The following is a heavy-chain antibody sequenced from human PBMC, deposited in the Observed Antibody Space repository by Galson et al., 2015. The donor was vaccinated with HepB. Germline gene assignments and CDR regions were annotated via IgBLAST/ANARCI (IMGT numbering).Heavy chain of an antibody. Sequence: SLRLSCAASGFTFSSYGMHWVRQAPGKGLEWVAVIWYDGSNKYYADSVKGRFTISRDNSKNRLYLQMNSLRAEDTAVYYCARDGQYQEVGYWGQGTLVTVSS. CDR3: ARDGQYQEVGY. CDR1: GFTFSSYG. V-gene: IGHV3-33*08. D-gene: IGHD4-11*01. J-gene: IGHJ4*02. CDR2: IWYDGSNK.